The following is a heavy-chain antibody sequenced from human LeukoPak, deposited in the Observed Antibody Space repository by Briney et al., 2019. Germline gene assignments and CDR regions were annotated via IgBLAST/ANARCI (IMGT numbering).Heavy chain of an antibody. CDR2: IYWDDDK. CDR3: AHRHEQLEGNWFPP. CDR1: GFSLSTSGVG. D-gene: IGHD6-6*01. V-gene: IGHV2-5*02. Sequence: SGPTLVKPTQTLTLTCTFSGFSLSTSGVGVGWIRQPPGKALEWLALIYWDDDKRYSPSLKSRLTITKDTSKNQVVLTMTNMDPVDTATYYCAHRHEQLEGNWFPPWRQGTLVTVSS. J-gene: IGHJ5*02.